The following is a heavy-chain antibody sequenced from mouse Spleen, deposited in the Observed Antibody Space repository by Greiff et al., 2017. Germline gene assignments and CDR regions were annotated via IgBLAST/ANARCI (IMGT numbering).Heavy chain of an antibody. J-gene: IGHJ2*01. V-gene: IGHV1-15*01. CDR2: IDPETGGT. Sequence: QVQLQQSGAELVRPGASVTLSCKASGYTFTDYEMHWVKQTPVHGLEWIGAIDPETGGTAYNQKFKGKAILTADKSSSTAYMELRSLTSEDSAVYYCTNYDYGFDYWGQGTTLTVSS. CDR1: GYTFTDYE. D-gene: IGHD2-4*01. CDR3: TNYDYGFDY.